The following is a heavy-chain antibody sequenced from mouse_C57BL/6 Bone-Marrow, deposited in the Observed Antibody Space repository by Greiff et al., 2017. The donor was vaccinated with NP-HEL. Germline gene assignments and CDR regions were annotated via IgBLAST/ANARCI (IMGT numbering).Heavy chain of an antibody. J-gene: IGHJ2*01. V-gene: IGHV1-59*01. Sequence: QVQLQQPGAELVRPGTSVKLSCKASGYTFTSYWMHWVKQRPGQGLEWIGVIDPSDSYTNYNQKFKGKATLTVDTSSSTAYMQLSSLTSEDSAVYYCARTPTTVVADYWGQGTTLTVSS. CDR2: IDPSDSYT. CDR3: ARTPTTVVADY. D-gene: IGHD1-1*01. CDR1: GYTFTSYW.